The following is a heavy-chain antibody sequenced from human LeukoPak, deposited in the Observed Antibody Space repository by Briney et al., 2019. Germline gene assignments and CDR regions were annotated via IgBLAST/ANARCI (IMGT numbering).Heavy chain of an antibody. CDR1: GGSISSYY. V-gene: IGHV4-59*12. CDR3: ARILVVPAAFFDY. Sequence: SSETLSLTCTVSGGSISSYYWSWIRQPPGKGLEWIGYIYYSGSTNYNPSLKSRVTISVDTSKNQFSLKLSSVTAADTAVYYCARILVVPAAFFDYWGQGTLVTVSS. J-gene: IGHJ4*02. D-gene: IGHD2-2*01. CDR2: IYYSGST.